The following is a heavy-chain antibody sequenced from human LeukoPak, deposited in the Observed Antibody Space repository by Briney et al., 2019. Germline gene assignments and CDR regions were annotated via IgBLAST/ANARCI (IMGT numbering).Heavy chain of an antibody. CDR1: GFTFSSYA. D-gene: IGHD3-3*01. J-gene: IGHJ4*02. Sequence: GGSLRLSCAASGFTFSSYAMHWVRQAPGKGLEWVAVISYDGSNKYYADSVKGRFTISRDNSKNTLYLQMNSLRAEDTAVCYCARDTRSYDFWSGNLDYWGQGTLVTVSS. CDR2: ISYDGSNK. CDR3: ARDTRSYDFWSGNLDY. V-gene: IGHV3-30-3*01.